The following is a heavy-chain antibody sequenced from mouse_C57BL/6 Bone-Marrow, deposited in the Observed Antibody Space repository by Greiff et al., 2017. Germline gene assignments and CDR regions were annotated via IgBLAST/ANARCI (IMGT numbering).Heavy chain of an antibody. V-gene: IGHV1-9*01. D-gene: IGHD2-3*01. CDR2: ILPGSGST. J-gene: IGHJ1*03. CDR3: ARSHGYYFYWYFDV. CDR1: GYTFTGYW. Sequence: VQVVESGAELMKPGASVKLSCKATGYTFTGYWIEWVKQRPGHGLEWIGEILPGSGSTNYNEKFKGKATFTADTSSNTAYMQLSSLTTEDSAIYYWARSHGYYFYWYFDVWGTGTTVTVSS.